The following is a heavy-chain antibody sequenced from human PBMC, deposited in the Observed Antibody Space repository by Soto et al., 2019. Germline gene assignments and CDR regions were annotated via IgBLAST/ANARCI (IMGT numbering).Heavy chain of an antibody. J-gene: IGHJ4*02. V-gene: IGHV3-23*01. CDR1: GFTFSSYA. Sequence: GGSLRLSCAASGFTFSSYAMSWVRQAPGKGLEWVSAISGSGGSTYYADSVKGRFTISRDNSKNTLYLQMNSLRAEDTAVYYCAKDLYELAPNGYGSDFDYWGQGTLVTVSS. D-gene: IGHD5-12*01. CDR2: ISGSGGST. CDR3: AKDLYELAPNGYGSDFDY.